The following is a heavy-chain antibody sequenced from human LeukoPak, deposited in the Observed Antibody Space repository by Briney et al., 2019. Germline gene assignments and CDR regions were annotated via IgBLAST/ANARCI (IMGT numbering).Heavy chain of an antibody. Sequence: GGSLRLSCAASGFTVSGTYMSWVRQAPGKGLEWVSVIYSAGDTFSADSVKGRFTISRDNSKNTLYLQMNSLRAEDTAIYYCAKAGRGITIFGVVDYWGQGTLVTVSS. J-gene: IGHJ4*02. CDR3: AKAGRGITIFGVVDY. CDR2: IYSAGDT. D-gene: IGHD3-3*01. V-gene: IGHV3-53*01. CDR1: GFTVSGTY.